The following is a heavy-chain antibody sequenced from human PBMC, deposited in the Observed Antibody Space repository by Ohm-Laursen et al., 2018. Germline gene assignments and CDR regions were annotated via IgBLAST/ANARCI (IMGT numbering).Heavy chain of an antibody. J-gene: IGHJ4*02. CDR2: ISSSSNTI. CDR1: GFTFSSYS. V-gene: IGHV3-48*04. Sequence: GSLRLSCAASGFTFSSYSMNWVRQAPGKGLEWVSYISSSSNTIYYADSVKGRFTISRDNAKNSLYLQMNSLRAEDTALYHCARTDTAMVPDYWGQGTLVTVSS. D-gene: IGHD5-18*01. CDR3: ARTDTAMVPDY.